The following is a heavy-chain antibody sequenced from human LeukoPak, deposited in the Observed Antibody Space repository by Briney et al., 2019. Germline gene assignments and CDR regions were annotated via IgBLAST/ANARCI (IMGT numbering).Heavy chain of an antibody. Sequence: GASVKVSCKASGYTFTSYGISWVRQAPGQGLEWMGWISAYNGNTNYAQKLQGRVTMTTDTSTSTAYMELRSLRSDDTAVYYCARDFRIWGGDCYSGIEWCYYYYGMDVWGQGTTVTVSS. CDR1: GYTFTSYG. V-gene: IGHV1-18*01. CDR3: ARDFRIWGGDCYSGIEWCYYYYGMDV. CDR2: ISAYNGNT. J-gene: IGHJ6*02. D-gene: IGHD2-21*02.